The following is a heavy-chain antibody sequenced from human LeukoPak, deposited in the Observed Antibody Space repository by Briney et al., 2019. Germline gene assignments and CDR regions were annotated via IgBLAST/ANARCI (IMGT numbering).Heavy chain of an antibody. CDR1: VYTFTGYY. J-gene: IGHJ5*02. CDR3: ARGRGITGTNFWFHP. CDR2: INPNSGGT. D-gene: IGHD1-7*01. Sequence: ASVKVSCMTSVYTFTGYYMHWVRQAPGQGLEWMGWINPNSGGTNYAQKFQGRVTMTRDTSISTAYMEPSRLRSDDTAVYYCARGRGITGTNFWFHPWGQGTLVTVSS. V-gene: IGHV1-2*02.